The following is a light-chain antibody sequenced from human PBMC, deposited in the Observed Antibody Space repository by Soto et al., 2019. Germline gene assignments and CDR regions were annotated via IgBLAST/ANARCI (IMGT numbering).Light chain of an antibody. CDR1: QGVSRK. Sequence: DIVMTQSPATLSVAPGERVTFSCRASQGVSRKLAWYQHKPGQAPRLLIYGASSRATGIPDRFSGSGSGTDFTLTISSLEPDDFAVYYCQQRARWPSTFGPGAKGDIK. CDR3: QQRARWPST. CDR2: GAS. V-gene: IGKV3-11*01. J-gene: IGKJ2*02.